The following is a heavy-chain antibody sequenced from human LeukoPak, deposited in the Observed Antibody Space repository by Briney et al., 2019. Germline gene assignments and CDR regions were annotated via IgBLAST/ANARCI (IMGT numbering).Heavy chain of an antibody. CDR2: IIPIFGTA. CDR3: ARDSRYYYGSGSYSHWFDP. Sequence: SVKVSYKASGGTFSSYAISWVRQAPGQGLEWMGGIIPIFGTANYAQKFQGRVTITADESTSTAYMELSSLRSDDTAVYYCARDSRYYYGSGSYSHWFDPWGQGTLVTVSS. CDR1: GGTFSSYA. D-gene: IGHD3-10*01. J-gene: IGHJ5*02. V-gene: IGHV1-69*13.